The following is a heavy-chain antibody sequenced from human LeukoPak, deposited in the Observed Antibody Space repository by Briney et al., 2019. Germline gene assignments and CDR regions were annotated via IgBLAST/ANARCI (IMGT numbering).Heavy chain of an antibody. Sequence: GGSLRLSCAASGFTFSSYSMHWVRQAPGTGLDWVALISYDGSNKYYADSVKGRFTISRDNSKNTLYLQMNSLRAEDTAVYYCAKGQRPGRYYYYGMDVWGQGTTVTVSS. D-gene: IGHD2-2*01. CDR2: ISYDGSNK. CDR1: GFTFSSYS. V-gene: IGHV3-30-3*01. J-gene: IGHJ6*02. CDR3: AKGQRPGRYYYYGMDV.